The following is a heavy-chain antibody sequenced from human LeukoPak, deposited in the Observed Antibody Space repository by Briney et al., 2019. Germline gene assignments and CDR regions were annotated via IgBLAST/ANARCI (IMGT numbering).Heavy chain of an antibody. CDR2: IIPIFGIA. V-gene: IGHV1-69*04. J-gene: IGHJ4*02. D-gene: IGHD5-12*01. CDR1: GGTFSSYA. Sequence: SVNVSCKASGGTFSSYAISCVRQSPGQPLEWMGRIIPIFGIANYAQKFQGRVTITADKSTSTAYMELSSLRSEATAVYYCARESRSGYDWDYWGQGTLVTVSS. CDR3: ARESRSGYDWDY.